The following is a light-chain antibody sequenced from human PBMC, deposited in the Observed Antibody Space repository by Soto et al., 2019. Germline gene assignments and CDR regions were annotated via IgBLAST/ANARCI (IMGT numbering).Light chain of an antibody. CDR1: QSISSW. CDR3: QQYNNYPLT. V-gene: IGKV1-5*01. Sequence: DIQMTQSPSTLSASVGDRVTITCLASQSISSWLAWYQQKPGTGPKFLIYDASSLESGVPSRFSGSGSGTEFTLTISSLQPDDFATYYCQQYNNYPLTFGGGTKVDIK. CDR2: DAS. J-gene: IGKJ4*01.